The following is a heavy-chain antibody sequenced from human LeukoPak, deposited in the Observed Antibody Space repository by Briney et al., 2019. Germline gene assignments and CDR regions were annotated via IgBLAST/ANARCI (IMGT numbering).Heavy chain of an antibody. V-gene: IGHV4-59*08. CDR3: ARNMVRGVILDYYYYYYMDV. CDR2: IYNSGIT. J-gene: IGHJ6*03. CDR1: GGSISSYY. Sequence: SETLSLTCTVSGGSISSYYWSWIRQPPGKGLEWIGYIYNSGITNYNPSLTSRVTISVDTSKNQFSLKLSSVTAADTAVYYCARNMVRGVILDYYYYYYMDVWGKGTTVTVSS. D-gene: IGHD3-10*01.